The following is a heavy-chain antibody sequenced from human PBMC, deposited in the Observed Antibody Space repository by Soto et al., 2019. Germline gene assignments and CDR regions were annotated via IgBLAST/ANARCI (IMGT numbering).Heavy chain of an antibody. Sequence: EVQLVESGGGLVQPARSLRLSCAASGFTFDDYAMHWVRQATVKGLEWVSGISWNSGSIGYEDSVKGRFTISRDNAKNSRYLQMNSLRAEDTALYYCSKDLNDYLLAGFDYCGQGTLVTVSS. CDR1: GFTFDDYA. D-gene: IGHD4-17*01. CDR2: ISWNSGSI. CDR3: SKDLNDYLLAGFDY. V-gene: IGHV3-9*01. J-gene: IGHJ4*02.